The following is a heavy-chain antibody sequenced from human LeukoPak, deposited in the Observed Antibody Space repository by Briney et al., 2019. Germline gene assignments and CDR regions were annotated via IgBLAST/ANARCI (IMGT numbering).Heavy chain of an antibody. V-gene: IGHV1-2*02. CDR3: ARVRRIAVAVDY. D-gene: IGHD6-19*01. Sequence: ASVTVSYKASGYTFTDYYMHWVRQAPGQGGEWVGWINPKSGGTNYAQKFQGRVTMTRDTSISTAYMELSRLRSDDTAVYYCARVRRIAVAVDYWGQGTLVTVSS. CDR1: GYTFTDYY. CDR2: INPKSGGT. J-gene: IGHJ4*02.